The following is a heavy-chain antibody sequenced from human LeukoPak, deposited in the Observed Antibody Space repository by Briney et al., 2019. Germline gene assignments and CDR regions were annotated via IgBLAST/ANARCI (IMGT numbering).Heavy chain of an antibody. D-gene: IGHD6-13*01. CDR3: AGIAAAGSNGDDY. CDR2: IWYDGSNK. J-gene: IGHJ4*02. Sequence: GGSLRLSCAVSGFTFSSYAMTWVRQAPGKGLEWVAVIWYDGSNKYYADSVKGRFTISRDNSKNTLYLQMNSLRAEDTAVYYCAGIAAAGSNGDDYWGQGTLVTVSS. CDR1: GFTFSSYA. V-gene: IGHV3-33*08.